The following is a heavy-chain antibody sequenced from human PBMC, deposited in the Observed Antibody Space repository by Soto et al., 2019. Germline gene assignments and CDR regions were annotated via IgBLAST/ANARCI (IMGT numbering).Heavy chain of an antibody. D-gene: IGHD6-6*01. CDR2: ISGSGGST. CDR3: AKDRSSSGDQCYYYGMDV. V-gene: IGHV3-23*01. J-gene: IGHJ6*02. CDR1: GFTFSSYA. Sequence: GESLRLSCAASGFTFSSYAMSWVRQAQGKGLEWVSAISGSGGSTYYADSVKGRYTIARDNSNNTLYLQMNSLRAEDTAVYDCAKDRSSSGDQCYYYGMDVWGQGTTVTVSS.